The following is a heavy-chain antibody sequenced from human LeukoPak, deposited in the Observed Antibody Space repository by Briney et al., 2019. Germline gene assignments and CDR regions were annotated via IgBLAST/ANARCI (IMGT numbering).Heavy chain of an antibody. D-gene: IGHD4-17*01. J-gene: IGHJ3*02. CDR2: IKQDGSEK. CDR1: GFIFSSYW. V-gene: IGHV3-7*01. CDR3: ARDRAPYGDYSPDAFDI. Sequence: GGSLRLSCAASGFIFSSYWMSWVRQAPGKGLEWVANIKQDGSEKYYVDSVKGRFTISRDNAKNSLYLQMNSLRAEDTAVYYCARDRAPYGDYSPDAFDIWGQGTMVTVSS.